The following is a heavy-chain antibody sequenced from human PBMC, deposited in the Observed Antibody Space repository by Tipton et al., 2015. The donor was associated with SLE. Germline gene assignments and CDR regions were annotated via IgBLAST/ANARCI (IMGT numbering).Heavy chain of an antibody. V-gene: IGHV1-69*09. CDR2: IIPILGIA. CDR3: ASSSSSCPEY. J-gene: IGHJ4*02. Sequence: QLVQSGAEVKKPGSSVKVSCKASGGTFSSYTISWVRQAPGQGLEWMGMIIPILGIANYAQKFQGRVTITADKSTSTAYMELSSLRSEGTAVYYCASSSSSCPEYWGEGTLVTVSS. D-gene: IGHD6-13*01. CDR1: GGTFSSYT.